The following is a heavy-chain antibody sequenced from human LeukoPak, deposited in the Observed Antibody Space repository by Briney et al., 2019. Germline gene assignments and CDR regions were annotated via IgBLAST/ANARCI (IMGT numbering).Heavy chain of an antibody. CDR3: AGAGYYYGSGSHSTLDY. J-gene: IGHJ4*02. Sequence: PGGTLRLSCEASGFSFSSYGMNWVRQAPGKGLEWVSYISSSSSTIYYADSVKGRFTISRDNAKNSLYLQMNSLRAEDTAVYYCAGAGYYYGSGSHSTLDYWGQGTLVTVSS. CDR2: ISSSSSTI. V-gene: IGHV3-48*01. D-gene: IGHD3-10*01. CDR1: GFSFSSYG.